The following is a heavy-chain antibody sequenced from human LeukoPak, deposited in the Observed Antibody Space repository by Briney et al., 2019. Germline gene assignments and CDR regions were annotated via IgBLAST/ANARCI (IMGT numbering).Heavy chain of an antibody. D-gene: IGHD3-22*01. CDR1: GFTFSNAW. J-gene: IGHJ4*02. CDR2: IKQDGSEK. CDR3: ARTLLDYYDSSGYYLERLICYFDY. V-gene: IGHV3-7*01. Sequence: PGGSLRLSCAASGFTFSNAWMSWVRQAPGKGLEWVANIKQDGSEKYYVDSVKGRFTISRDNAKNSLYLQMNSLRAEDTAVYYCARTLLDYYDSSGYYLERLICYFDYWGQGTLVTVSS.